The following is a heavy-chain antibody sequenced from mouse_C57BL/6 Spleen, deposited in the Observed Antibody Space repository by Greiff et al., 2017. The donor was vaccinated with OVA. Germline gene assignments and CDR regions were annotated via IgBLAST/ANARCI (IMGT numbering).Heavy chain of an antibody. V-gene: IGHV1-53*01. CDR2: INPSNGGT. CDR1: GYTFTSYW. J-gene: IGHJ2*01. Sequence: QVQLKQSGTELVKPGASVKLSCKASGYTFTSYWMHWVKQRPGQGLEWIGNINPSNGGTNYNEKFKSKATLTVDKSSSTAYMQLSSLTSEDSAVYYCARGITTVVANFDYWGQGTTLTVSS. CDR3: ARGITTVVANFDY. D-gene: IGHD1-1*01.